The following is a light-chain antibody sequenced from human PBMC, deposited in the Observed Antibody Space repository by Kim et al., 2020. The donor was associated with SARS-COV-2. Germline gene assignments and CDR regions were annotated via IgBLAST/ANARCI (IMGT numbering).Light chain of an antibody. V-gene: IGKV1-17*03. CDR2: GVS. CDR1: QAISIS. CDR3: RQHNTYPWT. J-gene: IGKJ1*01. Sequence: SASVGDRFTITCRASQAISISLAWFQQKPGQVPKRLIFGVSSLQGGVPSRFSGNGSATDFTLTITSLHPEDSATYYCRQHNTYPWTFGQGTKLEIK.